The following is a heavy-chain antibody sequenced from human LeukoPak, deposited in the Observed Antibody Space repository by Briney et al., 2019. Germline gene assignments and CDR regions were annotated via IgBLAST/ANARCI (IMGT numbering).Heavy chain of an antibody. D-gene: IGHD2-2*02. J-gene: IGHJ4*02. Sequence: GGSLRLSCAASGFTFISYGMHWVRQAPGKGLEWVAFIRYDGTNKYYADSVKGRFTISRDNTLYLQMNGLRAEDTAVYYCAKDRCSSTSCYIFDYWGQGTLVTVSS. CDR2: IRYDGTNK. V-gene: IGHV3-30*02. CDR1: GFTFISYG. CDR3: AKDRCSSTSCYIFDY.